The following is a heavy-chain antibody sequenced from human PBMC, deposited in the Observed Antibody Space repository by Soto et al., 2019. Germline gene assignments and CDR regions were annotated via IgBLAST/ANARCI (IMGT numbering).Heavy chain of an antibody. J-gene: IGHJ4*02. CDR2: ISGSGGST. Sequence: GGSLRLSCAASGFTFSYYAMSWVRQAPGKGLEWVSVISGSGGSTYYADSVKGRFTISRDNSKNTLYLQMNSLRAEDTAVYYCARERGKAAAVHFDYWGQGTLVTVSS. CDR1: GFTFSYYA. D-gene: IGHD6-13*01. V-gene: IGHV3-23*01. CDR3: ARERGKAAAVHFDY.